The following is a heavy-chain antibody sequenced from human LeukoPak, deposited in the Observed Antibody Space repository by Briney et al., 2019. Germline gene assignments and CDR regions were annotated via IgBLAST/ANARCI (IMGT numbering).Heavy chain of an antibody. D-gene: IGHD3-3*01. V-gene: IGHV3-23*01. CDR2: IGGGGDKV. CDR3: AKVSSGEHTFWSDFSQDKWFDP. Sequence: QPGGSLRLSCAASGFTFKSYAMTRVRQAPGKGLEWVSAIGGGGDKVFYADSVKGRFTISRDNSKQTLFLQMNSLGAADTAVYYCAKVSSGEHTFWSDFSQDKWFDPWGLGTLVTVAS. CDR1: GFTFKSYA. J-gene: IGHJ5*02.